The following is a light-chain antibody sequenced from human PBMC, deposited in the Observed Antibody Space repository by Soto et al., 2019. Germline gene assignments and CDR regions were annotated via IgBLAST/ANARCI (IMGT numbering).Light chain of an antibody. CDR1: SSDIGGYNY. V-gene: IGLV2-14*01. CDR2: EVS. J-gene: IGLJ3*02. CDR3: SSYTRSSTWV. Sequence: QSALTQPASVSGSPGQSITISRTGTSSDIGGYNYVSWYQQHPGKAPKVIIYEVSNRSSGVSNRFSGSKSGNTASLTISGLQAEDEADYYCSSYTRSSTWVFGGGTKLTVL.